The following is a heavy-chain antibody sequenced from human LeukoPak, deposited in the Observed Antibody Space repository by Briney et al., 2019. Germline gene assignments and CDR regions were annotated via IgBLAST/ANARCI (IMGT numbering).Heavy chain of an antibody. Sequence: SETLSLTCTVSGGSISSSSYYWGWIRQPPGKGLEWIGSNYYSGSTYYNPSLKSRVTISVDTSKNQFSLKLSSVTAADTAVYYCASRIDITMIVGEAFDIWGQGTMVTVSS. V-gene: IGHV4-39*01. CDR2: NYYSGST. J-gene: IGHJ3*02. CDR1: GGSISSSSYY. D-gene: IGHD3-22*01. CDR3: ASRIDITMIVGEAFDI.